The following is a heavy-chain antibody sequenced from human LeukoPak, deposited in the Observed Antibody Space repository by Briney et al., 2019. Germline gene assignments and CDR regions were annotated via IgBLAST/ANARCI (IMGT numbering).Heavy chain of an antibody. CDR2: ISSSGSTI. Sequence: GGSLRLSCAASGFTFSDYYMSWIRQAPGKGLEWVSYISSSGSTIYYADSVKGRFTISRDNAKNSLYLQMNSLRAEDTAVYYCARGRDPIVVVTAINYWGQGTLVTVSS. D-gene: IGHD2-21*02. V-gene: IGHV3-11*01. CDR1: GFTFSDYY. J-gene: IGHJ4*02. CDR3: ARGRDPIVVVTAINY.